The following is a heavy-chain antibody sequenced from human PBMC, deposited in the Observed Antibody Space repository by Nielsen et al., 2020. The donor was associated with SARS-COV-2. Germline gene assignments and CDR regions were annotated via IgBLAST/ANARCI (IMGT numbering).Heavy chain of an antibody. V-gene: IGHV4-31*03. Sequence: SETLSLTCTVSGGSISSGGYYWSWIRQHPEKGLEWIGYIYYSGSTYYNPSLKSRVTISVDTSKNQFSLKLSSVTAADTAVYYCARVLAARYFDYWAREPWSPSPQ. CDR2: IYYSGST. J-gene: IGHJ4*02. CDR3: ARVLAARYFDY. CDR1: GGSISSGGYY. D-gene: IGHD6-6*01.